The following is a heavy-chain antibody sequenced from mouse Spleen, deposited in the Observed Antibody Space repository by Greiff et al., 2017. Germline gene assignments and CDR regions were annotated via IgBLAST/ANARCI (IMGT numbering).Heavy chain of an antibody. Sequence: EVKLVESGGGLVKRGGSLKLSCAASGFTFSSYAMSWVRQTPEKRLEWVATISSGGGNTYYPDSVKGRFTISRDNAKNTLYLQMSSLKSEDTAMYYCAKDGNYEGWFAYWGQGTLVTVSA. V-gene: IGHV5-9*04. CDR3: AKDGNYEGWFAY. CDR2: ISSGGGNT. D-gene: IGHD2-1*01. J-gene: IGHJ3*01. CDR1: GFTFSSYA.